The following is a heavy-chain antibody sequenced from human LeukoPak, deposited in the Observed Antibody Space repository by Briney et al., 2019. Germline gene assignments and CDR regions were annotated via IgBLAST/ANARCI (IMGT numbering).Heavy chain of an antibody. CDR2: IIPIFGTA. D-gene: IGHD3-22*01. V-gene: IGHV1-69*05. CDR3: ASGLYDSSGSNDY. Sequence: SVKVFCKASGGTFSSYAISWVRQAPGQGLEWMGRIIPIFGTANYAHKFQGRVTITTDESTSTAYMELSSLRSENTAVYYCASGLYDSSGSNDYWGQGTLVTVSS. J-gene: IGHJ4*02. CDR1: GGTFSSYA.